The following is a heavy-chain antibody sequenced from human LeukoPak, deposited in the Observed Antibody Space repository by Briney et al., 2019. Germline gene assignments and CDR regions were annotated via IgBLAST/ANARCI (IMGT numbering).Heavy chain of an antibody. CDR2: ISGSSSLI. V-gene: IGHV3-48*01. Sequence: GGSLRLSCVASGFTFSSYSMNWVRQAPGKGLEWVSYISGSSSLIYYADSVKGRFTISRDNANNSLYLQLSSLRAEDTAVYYCAGGGYCSSTSCYLNYWGQGTLVTVSS. CDR1: GFTFSSYS. J-gene: IGHJ4*02. CDR3: AGGGYCSSTSCYLNY. D-gene: IGHD2-2*01.